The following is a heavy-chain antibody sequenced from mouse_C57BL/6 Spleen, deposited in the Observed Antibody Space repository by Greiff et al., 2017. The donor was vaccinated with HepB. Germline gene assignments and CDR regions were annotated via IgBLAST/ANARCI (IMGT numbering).Heavy chain of an antibody. Sequence: EVQLQQSGPELVKPGASVKISCKASGYSFTGYYMHWVKQSHGHILDWIGYIYPYNGVSSYNQKFKGKATLTVDKSSSTAYMELRSLTSEDSAVYYCARSHDGSSYWYFDVWGTGTTVTVSS. CDR3: ARSHDGSSYWYFDV. CDR1: GYSFTGYY. J-gene: IGHJ1*03. D-gene: IGHD1-1*01. CDR2: IYPYNGVS. V-gene: IGHV1-31*01.